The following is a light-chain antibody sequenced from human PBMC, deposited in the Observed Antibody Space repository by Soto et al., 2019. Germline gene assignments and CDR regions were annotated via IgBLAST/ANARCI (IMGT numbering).Light chain of an antibody. CDR2: EGN. CDR1: SSDVGTHNF. CDR3: CSYAGTRVI. J-gene: IGLJ2*01. V-gene: IGLV2-23*01. Sequence: QSVLTQPASVSGSPGQSITISCTGTSSDVGTHNFVSWYQQHPGKAPKLMIYEGNKRPSGVVHRFSGSKSGNTASLTISGLQPEDEADYYCCSYAGTRVIFGGGTKLTVL.